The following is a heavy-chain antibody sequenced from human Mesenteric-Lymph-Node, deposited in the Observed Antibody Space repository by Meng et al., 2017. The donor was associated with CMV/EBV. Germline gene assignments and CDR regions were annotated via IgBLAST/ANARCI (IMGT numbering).Heavy chain of an antibody. V-gene: IGHV4-39*01. D-gene: IGHD5-24*01. Sequence: ISNTGFYWGWIRQPPGKGLEWIGSMSYSGVTYYNPSLKSRVTVHVDRSKNQFSLNLSSVTAADTAVYYCARHELVHDYNYYVSTFDPWGQGTLVTVSS. CDR3: ARHELVHDYNYYVSTFDP. CDR2: MSYSGVT. CDR1: ISNTGFY. J-gene: IGHJ5*02.